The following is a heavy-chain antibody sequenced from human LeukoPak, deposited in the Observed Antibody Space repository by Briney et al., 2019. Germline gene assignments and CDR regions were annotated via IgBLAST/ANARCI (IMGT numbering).Heavy chain of an antibody. CDR3: ARMAAGNFDAFDI. CDR2: MNPNNGNT. D-gene: IGHD6-13*01. J-gene: IGHJ3*02. V-gene: IGHV1-8*03. CDR1: GYTFTSYD. Sequence: RASVKASCKASGYTFTSYDINRVRQATGQGLEWMGWMNPNNGNTGYAQKFQGRVTITRNTSISTAYMELSSLRSEDTAVYYCARMAAGNFDAFDIWGQGTMVTVSS.